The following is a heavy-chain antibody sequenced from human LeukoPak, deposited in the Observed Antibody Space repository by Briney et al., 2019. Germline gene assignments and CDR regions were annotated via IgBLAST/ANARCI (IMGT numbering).Heavy chain of an antibody. CDR3: VSAWGTTDDY. CDR2: IETDGSTT. Sequence: GGSLRLSCAASGFTFRNYWMHWVRQAPGEGLVWVSRIETDGSTTNYADSVKGRFTISRDNAKNTLYLQLNSLRAEDTAVYYCVSAWGTTDDYWGQGALVTVSS. CDR1: GFTFRNYW. D-gene: IGHD1-7*01. V-gene: IGHV3-74*01. J-gene: IGHJ4*02.